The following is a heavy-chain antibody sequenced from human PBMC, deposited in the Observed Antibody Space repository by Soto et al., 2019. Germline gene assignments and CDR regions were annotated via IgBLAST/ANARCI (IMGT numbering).Heavy chain of an antibody. V-gene: IGHV1-18*01. CDR3: ARDWAAAGTFDY. D-gene: IGHD6-13*01. J-gene: IGHJ4*02. CDR2: ISAYNGNT. Sequence: QVQLVQSGAEVKKPGASVKVYCKASGYTFTSYGISWVRQAPGQGLEWMGWISAYNGNTNYAQKLQGRVTMTTDTANSTAYMELRSLRSEDTAVYYCARDWAAAGTFDYWGQGTLVTVSS. CDR1: GYTFTSYG.